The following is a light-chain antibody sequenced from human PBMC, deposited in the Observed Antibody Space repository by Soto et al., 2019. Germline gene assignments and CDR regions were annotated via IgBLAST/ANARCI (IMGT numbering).Light chain of an antibody. Sequence: DIQMTQSPSSLSASVGDSVTITCRTSQHVDRYLSWYQQIPGRAPKLLIYSASSLVSGVPPRFRGSASGTEFTLSISSLQREDCATYFCQQSSNIPWTFGQGTKVEMK. J-gene: IGKJ1*01. CDR1: QHVDRY. CDR3: QQSSNIPWT. V-gene: IGKV1-39*01. CDR2: SAS.